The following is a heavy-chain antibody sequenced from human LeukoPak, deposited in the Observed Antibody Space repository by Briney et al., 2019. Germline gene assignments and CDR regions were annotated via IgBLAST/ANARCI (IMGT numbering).Heavy chain of an antibody. CDR1: GFTFSNHA. D-gene: IGHD1-26*01. CDR3: VRQQTSHGNFDY. Sequence: GGSLRLSCATSGFTFSNHAMHWVRQATGKGLEWVSAIGTAGDTFYPGSVKGRFTISRENAKNSLSLQMNSLRAEDTAVYYCVRQQTSHGNFDYWGQGTLVTVSS. CDR2: IGTAGDT. J-gene: IGHJ4*02. V-gene: IGHV3-13*01.